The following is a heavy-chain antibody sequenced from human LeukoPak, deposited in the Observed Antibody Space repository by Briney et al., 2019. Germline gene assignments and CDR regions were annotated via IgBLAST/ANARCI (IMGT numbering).Heavy chain of an antibody. CDR2: ISAYNGNT. D-gene: IGHD3-9*01. CDR3: ARESYYDILTGYYLNWFDP. V-gene: IGHV1-18*01. CDR1: GYTFTSYG. Sequence: ASVKVSCKASGYTFTSYGISWVRQAPGQGLEWMGWISAYNGNTNYEQKLQGRVTMTTDTSTSTAYRELRSLRSDDTAVYYCARESYYDILTGYYLNWFDPWGQGTLVTVSS. J-gene: IGHJ5*02.